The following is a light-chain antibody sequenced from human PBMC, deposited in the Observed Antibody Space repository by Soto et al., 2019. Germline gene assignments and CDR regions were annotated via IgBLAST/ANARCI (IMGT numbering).Light chain of an antibody. CDR2: GAS. CDR1: QSVSSSY. V-gene: IGKV3-20*01. Sequence: EIVLTQSPGTLSLSPGERATLSCRASQSVSSSYLAWYQQKPGQATRLLIYGASSRATGIPYRFSGSGSGTDFTLTISRLEPEDFAMYYCQKYDSSPVTFGQGTKVEIK. J-gene: IGKJ1*01. CDR3: QKYDSSPVT.